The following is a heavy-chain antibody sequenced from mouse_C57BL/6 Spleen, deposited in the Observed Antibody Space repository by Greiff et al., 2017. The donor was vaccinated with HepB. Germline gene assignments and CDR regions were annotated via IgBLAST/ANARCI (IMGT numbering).Heavy chain of an antibody. CDR2: ISYDGSN. CDR3: AREDYYDYDDGLAWFAY. Sequence: ESGPGLVKPSQSLSLTCSVTGYSITSGYYWNWIRQFPGNKLEWMGYISYDGSNNYNPSLKNRISITRDTSKNQFFLKLNSVTTEDTATYYCAREDYYDYDDGLAWFAYWGQGTLVTVSA. V-gene: IGHV3-6*01. D-gene: IGHD2-4*01. CDR1: GYSITSGYY. J-gene: IGHJ3*01.